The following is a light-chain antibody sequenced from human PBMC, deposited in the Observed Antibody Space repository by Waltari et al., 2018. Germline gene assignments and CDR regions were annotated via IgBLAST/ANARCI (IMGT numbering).Light chain of an antibody. Sequence: EIVLTQSPGTLSLSPGERATLSCRASQAVRRFLAWYQQKPGQAPRLLIYDTSTRATGIPDRFSGSGSGTDFSLTISRLEPEDFAVYYCQKYGSLPATCGQATKVEIK. J-gene: IGKJ1*01. CDR1: QAVRRF. V-gene: IGKV3-20*01. CDR3: QKYGSLPAT. CDR2: DTS.